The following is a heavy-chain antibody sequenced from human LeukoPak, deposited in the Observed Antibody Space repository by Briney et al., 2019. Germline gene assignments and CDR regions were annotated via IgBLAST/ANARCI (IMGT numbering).Heavy chain of an antibody. CDR1: GFIFSNYW. J-gene: IGHJ4*02. CDR3: AGPPQAGPFDY. Sequence: GGSLRLSCAASGFIFSNYWMTWVRQAPGKGLEWVANIKPDGTEKNYADSLRGRFTISRDNARNSLYLQMSSLRAEDTAVYYCAGPPQAGPFDYWGQGTLVTVSS. V-gene: IGHV3-7*01. D-gene: IGHD6-19*01. CDR2: IKPDGTEK.